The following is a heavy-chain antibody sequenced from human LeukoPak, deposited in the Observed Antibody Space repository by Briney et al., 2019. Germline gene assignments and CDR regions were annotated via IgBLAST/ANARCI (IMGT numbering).Heavy chain of an antibody. D-gene: IGHD1-26*01. CDR3: ARDLERYHGSYYAFDI. CDR2: IYSGGRA. Sequence: PGGSLRLSCAASGFTVSSNYMSWVRQAPGKGLEWVSVIYSGGRAYYADSVKGRFTISRDTSKNTLYLQMNSLRAEDTAGYYCARDLERYHGSYYAFDIWGQGIMVTVSS. CDR1: GFTVSSNY. J-gene: IGHJ3*02. V-gene: IGHV3-53*01.